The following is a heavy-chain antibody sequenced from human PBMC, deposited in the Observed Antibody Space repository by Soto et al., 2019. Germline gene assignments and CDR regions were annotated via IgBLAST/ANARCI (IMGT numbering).Heavy chain of an antibody. CDR3: ARWMGDYSGAFDI. CDR1: GGSISSSSYY. J-gene: IGHJ3*02. D-gene: IGHD1-26*01. V-gene: IGHV4-39*01. Sequence: QLQLQESGPGLVKPSETLSLTCTVSGGSISSSSYYWGWIRQPPGKGLEWIGSIYYSGSTYYNPSLKSRVTISVDTSKNQFSLKLSSVTAADTAVYYCARWMGDYSGAFDIWGQGTMVTVSS. CDR2: IYYSGST.